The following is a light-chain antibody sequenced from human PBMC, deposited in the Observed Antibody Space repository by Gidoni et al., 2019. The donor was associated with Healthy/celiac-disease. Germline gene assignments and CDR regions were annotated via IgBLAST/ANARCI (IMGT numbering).Light chain of an antibody. Sequence: EIVLTQSPGTLSLFPGERATLPCRASQIVSSSYLAWYQQKPGQAPRLLIYGASSRATGIPDRFSGSGSGTDFTLTISRLEPEDFAVYYCQQYDSSSWTFGQGTKVEIK. J-gene: IGKJ1*01. CDR3: QQYDSSSWT. CDR1: QIVSSSY. CDR2: GAS. V-gene: IGKV3-20*01.